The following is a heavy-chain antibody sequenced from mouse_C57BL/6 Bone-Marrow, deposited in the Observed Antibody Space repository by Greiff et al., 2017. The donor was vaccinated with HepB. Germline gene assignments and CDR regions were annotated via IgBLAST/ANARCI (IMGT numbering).Heavy chain of an antibody. J-gene: IGHJ2*01. Sequence: EVKLVESGGDLVKPGGSLKLSCAASGFTFSSYGMSWVRQTPDKRLEWVATISSGGSYTYYPDSVKGRFTISRDNAKNTLYLQMSSLKSEDTAMYYGASYYGSSFFYFDYWGQGTTLTVSS. CDR1: GFTFSSYG. CDR3: ASYYGSSFFYFDY. CDR2: ISSGGSYT. D-gene: IGHD1-1*01. V-gene: IGHV5-6*01.